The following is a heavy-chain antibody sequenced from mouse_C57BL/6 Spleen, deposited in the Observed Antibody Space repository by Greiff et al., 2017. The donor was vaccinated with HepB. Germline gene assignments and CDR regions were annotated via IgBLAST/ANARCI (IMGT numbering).Heavy chain of an antibody. Sequence: EVNVVDSEGGLVQPGSSMKLSCTASGFTFSDYYMAWVRQVPEKGLEWVANINYDGSSTYYLDSLKSRFIISRDNAKNILYLQMSSLKSEDTATYYCARDDYYGSQDYWGQGTSVTVSS. D-gene: IGHD1-1*01. J-gene: IGHJ4*01. V-gene: IGHV5-16*01. CDR1: GFTFSDYY. CDR3: ARDDYYGSQDY. CDR2: INYDGSST.